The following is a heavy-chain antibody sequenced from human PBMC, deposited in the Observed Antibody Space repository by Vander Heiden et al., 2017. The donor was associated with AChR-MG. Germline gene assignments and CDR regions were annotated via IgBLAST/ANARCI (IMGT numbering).Heavy chain of an antibody. D-gene: IGHD5-12*01. V-gene: IGHV4-39*01. CDR1: GGSISSSSYY. Sequence: QLQLQESGPGLVKPSETLSLTCTVSGGSISSSSYYWGWIRQPPGKGLEWIGSIYYSGSTYYNPSLKRRVTISVDTSKNQFSLKLSSVTAADTAVYYCARHELKRGYGALYYFDYWGQGTLVTVSS. CDR3: ARHELKRGYGALYYFDY. J-gene: IGHJ4*02. CDR2: IYYSGST.